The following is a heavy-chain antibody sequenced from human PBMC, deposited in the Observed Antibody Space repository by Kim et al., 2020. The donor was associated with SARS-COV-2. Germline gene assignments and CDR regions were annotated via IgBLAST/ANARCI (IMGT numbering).Heavy chain of an antibody. CDR1: GFTFSSYA. D-gene: IGHD6-19*01. Sequence: GGSLRLSCAASGFTFSSYAMSWVRQAPGKGLEWVSAISGSGGSTYYADSVKGRFTISRDNSENTLYLQMNSLRAEDTAVYYCRSGWLYYYGMDVWGQGTTVTVSS. CDR3: RSGWLYYYGMDV. V-gene: IGHV3-23*01. J-gene: IGHJ6*02. CDR2: ISGSGGST.